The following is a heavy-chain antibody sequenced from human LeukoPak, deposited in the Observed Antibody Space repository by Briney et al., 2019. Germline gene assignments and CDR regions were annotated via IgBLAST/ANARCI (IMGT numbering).Heavy chain of an antibody. D-gene: IGHD6-13*01. J-gene: IGHJ4*02. CDR2: INHSGST. V-gene: IGHV4-34*01. Sequence: PSETLSLTCAVYGGSFSGYYWSWIRQPPGKGLEWIGEINHSGSTNYNPSLKSRVTISVDTSKNQSSLKLSSVTAADTAVYYCARGGPMAAEAAAGTKGDYWGQGTLVTVSS. CDR1: GGSFSGYY. CDR3: ARGGPMAAEAAAGTKGDY.